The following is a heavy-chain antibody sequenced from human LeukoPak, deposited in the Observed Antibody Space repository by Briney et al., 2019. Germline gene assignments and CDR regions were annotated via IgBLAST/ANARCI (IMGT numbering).Heavy chain of an antibody. Sequence: GGSLTFSCAASGFTFDDYAMHWVRQAPGEGLEWVSGISWNSGSIGYADSVKGRFTIYRDNAKNSLYLQMNSLRAEDTALYYCAKVMPARTLGELLLEFDYWGQGTLVTVSS. J-gene: IGHJ4*02. CDR2: ISWNSGSI. CDR1: GFTFDDYA. D-gene: IGHD1-26*01. CDR3: AKVMPARTLGELLLEFDY. V-gene: IGHV3-9*01.